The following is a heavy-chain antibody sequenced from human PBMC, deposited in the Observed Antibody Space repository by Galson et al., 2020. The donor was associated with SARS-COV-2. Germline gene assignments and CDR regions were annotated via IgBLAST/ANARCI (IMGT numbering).Heavy chain of an antibody. CDR3: ARGIWGRDH. CDR2: IYYSGST. CDR1: GASISSGGYY. D-gene: IGHD7-27*01. Sequence: SETLSLTCAVSGASISSGGYYWSWIRQHPGKGLEWIGHIYYSGSTYYNPSLKSRVTISIDTSENQFSLKLSSVTAADTAVYFCARGIWGRDHWGQGTLVTVSS. V-gene: IGHV4-31*11. J-gene: IGHJ4*02.